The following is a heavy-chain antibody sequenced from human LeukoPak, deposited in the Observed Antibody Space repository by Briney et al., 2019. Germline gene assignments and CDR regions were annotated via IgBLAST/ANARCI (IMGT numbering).Heavy chain of an antibody. J-gene: IGHJ4*02. CDR2: IHPGDSSA. D-gene: IGHD3-10*01. CDR1: GYSFTSYL. CDR3: ARRDAPYDYFGSGYQGYFDY. Sequence: GESLKISCKASGYSFTSYLIAWVRPMPGKGLEWMGIIHPGDSSARYSPSFQGQVSISADKSISTAYLQWRSLKASDTAMYYCARRDAPYDYFGSGYQGYFDYWGLGTLVTVSS. V-gene: IGHV5-51*01.